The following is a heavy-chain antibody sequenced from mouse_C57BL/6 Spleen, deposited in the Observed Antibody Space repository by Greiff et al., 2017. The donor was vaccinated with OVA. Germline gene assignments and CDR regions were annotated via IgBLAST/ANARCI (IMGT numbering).Heavy chain of an antibody. D-gene: IGHD1-1*02. CDR2: IVPNSGGI. CDR1: GYTFTSYW. V-gene: IGHV1-72*01. Sequence: VQLQQPGAELVKPGASVKLSCKASGYTFTSYWMHWVKQRPGRGLEWIGRIVPNSGGINYNEKFKSKATLTVDKPSSTAYMQLSSLTSEDSAVYYCARSGGSYYFDYWGQGTTLTVSS. J-gene: IGHJ2*01. CDR3: ARSGGSYYFDY.